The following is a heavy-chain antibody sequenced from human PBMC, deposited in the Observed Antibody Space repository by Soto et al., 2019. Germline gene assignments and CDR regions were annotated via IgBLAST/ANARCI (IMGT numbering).Heavy chain of an antibody. J-gene: IGHJ3*02. D-gene: IGHD3-10*01. CDR1: GGSISSYY. CDR2: VYSSGTT. V-gene: IGHV4-59*08. CDR3: ARHPARGSAGYAFDI. Sequence: QVQLQESGPGLVKPSDTLSLTCTVSGGSISSYYWSWIRQPPGKGLEWIGYVYSSGTTNYNPSLQCRVTISVDPSKNQFSLRLSSVTATDTAVYSCARHPARGSAGYAFDIWGLGTMVTVSS.